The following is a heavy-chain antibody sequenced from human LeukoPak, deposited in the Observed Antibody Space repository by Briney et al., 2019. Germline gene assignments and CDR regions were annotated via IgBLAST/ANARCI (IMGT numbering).Heavy chain of an antibody. V-gene: IGHV3-23*01. D-gene: IGHD6-19*01. CDR1: GFTFSTYA. Sequence: GGSLRLSCAASGFTFSTYAMSWVRQAPGKGLEWVSSIRGSGGTTYYAESVKGRFTISRDNSKNTLYLQMNSLRVEDTAVYYCARGSSDWYGPFDYWGQGTLVTVS. CDR3: ARGSSDWYGPFDY. CDR2: IRGSGGTT. J-gene: IGHJ4*02.